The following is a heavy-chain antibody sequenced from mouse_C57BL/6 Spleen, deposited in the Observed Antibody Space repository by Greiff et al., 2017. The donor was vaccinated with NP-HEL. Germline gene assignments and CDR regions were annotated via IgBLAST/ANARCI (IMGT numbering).Heavy chain of an antibody. CDR1: GYAFSSSW. D-gene: IGHD3-2*02. V-gene: IGHV1-82*01. Sequence: VKLMESGPELVKPGASVKISCKASGYAFSSSWMNWVKQRPGKGLEWIGRIYPGDGDTNYNGKLKGKATLTADKSSSTAYMQLSSLTSEDSAVYFCARSTAQATAWFAYWGQGTLVTVSA. CDR3: ARSTAQATAWFAY. J-gene: IGHJ3*01. CDR2: IYPGDGDT.